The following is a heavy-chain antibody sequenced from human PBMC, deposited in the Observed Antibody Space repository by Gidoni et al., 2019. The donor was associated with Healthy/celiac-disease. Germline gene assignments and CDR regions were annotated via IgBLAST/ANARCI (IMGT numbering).Heavy chain of an antibody. J-gene: IGHJ4*02. CDR3: ARRAIFGVDGEPFDY. D-gene: IGHD3-3*01. Sequence: SGSTYYNPSLKSRVTISVDRSKNQFSLKLSSVTAADTAVYYCARRAIFGVDGEPFDYWGQGTLVTVSS. CDR2: SGST. V-gene: IGHV4-30-2*01.